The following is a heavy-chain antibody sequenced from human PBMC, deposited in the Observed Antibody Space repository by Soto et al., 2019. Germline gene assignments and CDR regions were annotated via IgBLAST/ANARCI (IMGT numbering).Heavy chain of an antibody. CDR2: ISAYNGNT. Sequence: QVQLVQSGAEVKKPGASVKVSCKASGYTFTSYGISWVRQAPGQGLEWMGWISAYNGNTNYAQKLQGRVTMTTDTSRSTANRELRSLRSDDTAVYYCARSIAAADDVDYWGQGTLVTVSS. J-gene: IGHJ4*02. CDR3: ARSIAAADDVDY. V-gene: IGHV1-18*01. CDR1: GYTFTSYG. D-gene: IGHD6-13*01.